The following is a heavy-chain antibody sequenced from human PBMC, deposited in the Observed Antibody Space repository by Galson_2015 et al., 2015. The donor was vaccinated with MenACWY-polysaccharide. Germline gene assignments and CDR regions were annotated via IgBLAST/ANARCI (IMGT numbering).Heavy chain of an antibody. CDR2: ISSSGSTI. J-gene: IGHJ5*02. CDR3: ARDRSEPSFDP. Sequence: SLRLSCAAASGFTFSSHSMNWVRPAPGKGLEWVSYISSSGSTIKYADSVKGRFTISRDIGKNSLYLQMNSLRVEDTAVYYCARDRSEPSFDPWGQGTLVTVSS. V-gene: IGHV3-48*01. CDR1: GFTFSSHS. D-gene: IGHD6-19*01.